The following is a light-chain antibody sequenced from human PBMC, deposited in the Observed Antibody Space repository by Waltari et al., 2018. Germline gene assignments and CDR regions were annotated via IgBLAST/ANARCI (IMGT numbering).Light chain of an antibody. Sequence: QSALTQPASVSGSPGQSVSISCTGTSNDVGGYGYVSWYQQFPGKAPKLMIYEVSYRPSGVSSRFPGSKSGNTASLTSSGLQAEDEAVYYCSSHTSTVPHVFGTGTKVTVV. V-gene: IGLV2-14*01. CDR2: EVS. J-gene: IGLJ1*01. CDR1: SNDVGGYGY. CDR3: SSHTSTVPHV.